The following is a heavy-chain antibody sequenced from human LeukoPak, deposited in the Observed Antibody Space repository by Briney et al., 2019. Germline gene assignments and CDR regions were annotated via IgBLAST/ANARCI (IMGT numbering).Heavy chain of an antibody. CDR3: AGRSARYFDS. V-gene: IGHV4-59*01. CDR1: GDSIDSYY. Sequence: SETLSLTCTVSGDSIDSYYWSWIRQPPGEGLQWIGYVFYSGPTNYDASLKSRVAISVDRSKNQYSLRLTSVSAADTAVYYCAGRSARYFDSWGQGTPVTVSS. J-gene: IGHJ4*02. CDR2: VFYSGPT. D-gene: IGHD1-26*01.